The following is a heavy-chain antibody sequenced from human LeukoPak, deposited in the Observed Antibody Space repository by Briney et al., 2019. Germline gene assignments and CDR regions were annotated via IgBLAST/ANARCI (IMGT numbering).Heavy chain of an antibody. CDR2: ISAYNGNT. D-gene: IGHD6-19*01. V-gene: IGHV1-18*01. CDR1: GGTFSSYA. J-gene: IGHJ4*02. Sequence: GASVKVSCKASGGTFSSYAISWVRQAPGQGLEWMGWISAYNGNTNYAQKLQGRVTMTTDTSTSTAYMELRSLRSDDTAVYYCARDVAVAGTWNFDYWGQGTLVTVSS. CDR3: ARDVAVAGTWNFDY.